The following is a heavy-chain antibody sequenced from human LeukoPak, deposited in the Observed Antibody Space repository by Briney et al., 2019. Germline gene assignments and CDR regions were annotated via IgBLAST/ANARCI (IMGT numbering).Heavy chain of an antibody. Sequence: SETLSLTCTVSGGSISSSSYYWGWIRQPPGKGLEWIGSIYYSGSTNYNPSLKSRVTISVDTSKNQFSLKLSSVTAADTAVYYCARPAENILTGGWYFDLWGRGTLVTVSS. V-gene: IGHV4-39*07. CDR3: ARPAENILTGGWYFDL. J-gene: IGHJ2*01. CDR2: IYYSGST. CDR1: GGSISSSSYY. D-gene: IGHD3-9*01.